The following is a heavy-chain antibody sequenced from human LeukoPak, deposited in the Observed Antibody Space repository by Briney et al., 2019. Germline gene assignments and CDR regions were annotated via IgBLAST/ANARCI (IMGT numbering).Heavy chain of an antibody. V-gene: IGHV4-34*01. CDR2: INHSGST. Sequence: SETLSPTCAVYGVSFSGYYWSWVRQPPGKGLEWVGEINHSGSTKYNPSLKSRVTISVHTSKNQFSLKLSSVTAADTAVYYCARGLQGVIDPWGQGTLVTVSS. J-gene: IGHJ5*02. CDR1: GVSFSGYY. D-gene: IGHD2-21*01. CDR3: ARGLQGVIDP.